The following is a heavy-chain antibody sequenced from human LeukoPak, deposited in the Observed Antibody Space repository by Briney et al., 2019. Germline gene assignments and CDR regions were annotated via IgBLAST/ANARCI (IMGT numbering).Heavy chain of an antibody. Sequence: SQTLSLTCALSGDSVSSNTATWNWIRQSPSRGLEWLGRTYYRSKWSNDYAVSVKSRITINPDTSKNQFSLQLNSMTPEDTAVYYCVRDNKGIAVSAAFDIWGQGTMVIVSS. CDR2: TYYRSKWSN. V-gene: IGHV6-1*01. CDR1: GDSVSSNTAT. CDR3: VRDNKGIAVSAAFDI. D-gene: IGHD6-19*01. J-gene: IGHJ3*02.